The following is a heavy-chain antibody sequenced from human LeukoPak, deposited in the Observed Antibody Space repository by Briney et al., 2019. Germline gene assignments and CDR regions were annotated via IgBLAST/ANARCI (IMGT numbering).Heavy chain of an antibody. CDR1: GFTFDDYA. V-gene: IGHV3-9*01. Sequence: GGSLRLSCAASGFTFDDYAMHWVRQAPGKGLEWVSGISWNSGSIGYADSVKGRFTISRDNAKNSLYLQMNSLRAEDTALYYCAKDSGYGGNSRVWYFDLWGRGTLVTVSS. J-gene: IGHJ2*01. D-gene: IGHD4-23*01. CDR3: AKDSGYGGNSRVWYFDL. CDR2: ISWNSGSI.